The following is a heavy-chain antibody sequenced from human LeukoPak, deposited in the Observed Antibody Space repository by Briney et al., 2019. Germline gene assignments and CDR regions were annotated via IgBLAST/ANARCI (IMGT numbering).Heavy chain of an antibody. CDR1: GFTFSSYS. V-gene: IGHV3-48*04. Sequence: GGPLRLSCAASGFTFSSYSMNWVRQAPGKGLEWVSYISSSSSTIYYADSVKGRFTISRDNAKNSLYLQMNSLRAEDTAVYYCARARPEYSSSSGYFQHWGQGTLVTVSS. CDR3: ARARPEYSSSSGYFQH. CDR2: ISSSSSTI. D-gene: IGHD6-6*01. J-gene: IGHJ1*01.